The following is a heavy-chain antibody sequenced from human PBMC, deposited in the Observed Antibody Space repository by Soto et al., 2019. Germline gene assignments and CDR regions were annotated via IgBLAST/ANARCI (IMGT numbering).Heavy chain of an antibody. J-gene: IGHJ6*02. CDR2: ISYDGSNK. V-gene: IGHV3-30*18. CDR3: AKDRTYYYGSGSYYPYYYGMDV. CDR1: GFTFSSYG. D-gene: IGHD3-10*01. Sequence: GGSLRLSCAASGFTFSSYGMHWVRQAPGKGLEWVAVISYDGSNKHYADSVKGRFTISRDNSKNTLYLQMNSLRAEDTAVYYCAKDRTYYYGSGSYYPYYYGMDVWGQGTRVNVAS.